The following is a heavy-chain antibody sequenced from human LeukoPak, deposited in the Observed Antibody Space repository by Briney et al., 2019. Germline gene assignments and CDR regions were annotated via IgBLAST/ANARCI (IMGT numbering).Heavy chain of an antibody. J-gene: IGHJ4*02. CDR2: VNTNTGNP. D-gene: IGHD3-22*01. CDR3: ARGHSSGYYY. CDR1: GYTFTSYA. V-gene: IGHV7-4-1*02. Sequence: ASVKVSCKASGYTFTSYAMNWVRQAPGQGLEWMGWVNTNTGNPTYAQGCTGRFVVSLDTSVSTAYLQISSLKAEDTAVYYCARGHSSGYYYWGQGTLVTVSS.